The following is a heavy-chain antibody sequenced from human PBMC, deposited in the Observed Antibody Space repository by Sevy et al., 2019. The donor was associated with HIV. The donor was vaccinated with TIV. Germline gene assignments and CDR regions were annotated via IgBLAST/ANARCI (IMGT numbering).Heavy chain of an antibody. Sequence: GPVKVSCKASGYTFTSYGISWVRQAPGQGLEWMGWISAYNGNTNYAQKLQGRVTMTTDTSTSTAYMELRSLRSDDTAVYYCARDLLWFGELLHYFDYWGQGTLVTVSS. CDR2: ISAYNGNT. D-gene: IGHD3-10*01. V-gene: IGHV1-18*04. CDR3: ARDLLWFGELLHYFDY. CDR1: GYTFTSYG. J-gene: IGHJ4*02.